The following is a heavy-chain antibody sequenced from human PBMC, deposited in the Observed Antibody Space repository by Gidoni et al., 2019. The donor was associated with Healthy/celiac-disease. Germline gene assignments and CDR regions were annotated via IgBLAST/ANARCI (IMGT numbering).Heavy chain of an antibody. V-gene: IGHV1-3*01. D-gene: IGHD1-20*01. CDR2: LNAGNGNT. CDR1: GYTFTSSA. J-gene: IGHJ6*02. Sequence: QVQLVQSGAEVTKPGASVKVSCQAPGYTFTSSAMPWVRQAPGQRLEWMGWLNAGNGNTKYSQKFQGRVTITRDTSASTAYMELSSLRSEDTAVYYCARVNWSYYGMDVWGQGTTVTVSS. CDR3: ARVNWSYYGMDV.